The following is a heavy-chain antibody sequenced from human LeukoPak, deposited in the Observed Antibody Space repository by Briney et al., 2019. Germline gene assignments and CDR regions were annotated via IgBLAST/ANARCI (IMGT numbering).Heavy chain of an antibody. V-gene: IGHV4-34*01. Sequence: SETLSLTCAVYGGSFSGYYWSWIRQPPGKGLEWIGEINHSGSTNYNPPLKSRVTISVDTSKNQFSLKLSSVTAADTAVYYCARIQFDPWGQGTLVTVSS. CDR3: ARIQFDP. CDR2: INHSGST. J-gene: IGHJ5*02. CDR1: GGSFSGYY.